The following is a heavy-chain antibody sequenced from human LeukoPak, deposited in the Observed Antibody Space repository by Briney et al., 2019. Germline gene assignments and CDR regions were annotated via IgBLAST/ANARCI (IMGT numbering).Heavy chain of an antibody. D-gene: IGHD3-10*01. CDR2: IYYSGST. CDR1: GGSVRSSTYY. CDR3: ASVKSSDYEVAKDY. Sequence: PSETLSLTCTVSGGSVRSSTYYWSWIRQPPGKGLEWIGYIYYSGSTYYNPSLKSRVTISVGTSKNQFSLKLSSVTAADTAVYYCASVKSSDYEVAKDYWGQGTLVTISS. J-gene: IGHJ4*02. V-gene: IGHV4-61*01.